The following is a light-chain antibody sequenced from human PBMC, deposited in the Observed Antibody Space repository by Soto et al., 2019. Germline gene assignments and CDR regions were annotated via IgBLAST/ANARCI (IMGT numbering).Light chain of an antibody. CDR3: QQNGSPRT. CDR2: GAS. J-gene: IGKJ1*01. CDR1: QSVSSSY. Sequence: EIVLTQSPGTLSLSPGERATLSCRASQSVSSSYLAWYQQKPGQAPRLLIYGASSRATGIPDRFSGSGSGKEFTLTISRLEPEDFAVYYCQQNGSPRTFGQGTKVEIK. V-gene: IGKV3-20*01.